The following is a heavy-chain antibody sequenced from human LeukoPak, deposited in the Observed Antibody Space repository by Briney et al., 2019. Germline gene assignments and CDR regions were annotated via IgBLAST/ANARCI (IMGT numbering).Heavy chain of an antibody. CDR2: IYYSGST. CDR3: AGAGYSSGYDEFGIDY. CDR1: GGSISSYY. V-gene: IGHV4-59*08. J-gene: IGHJ4*02. D-gene: IGHD6-19*01. Sequence: SETLSLTCTVSGGSISSYYWSWIRQPPGKGLEWIGYIYYSGSTNYNPSLKSRVTISVDTSKNQFSLKLSSVTAADTAVYYCAGAGYSSGYDEFGIDYWGQGTLVTVSS.